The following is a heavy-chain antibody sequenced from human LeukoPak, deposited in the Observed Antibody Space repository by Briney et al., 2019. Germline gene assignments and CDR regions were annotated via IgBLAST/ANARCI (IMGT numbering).Heavy chain of an antibody. CDR2: FYHSGYT. CDR1: GYSISSGYY. CDR3: ARFAGGSSGYFYYMDV. J-gene: IGHJ6*03. V-gene: IGHV4-38-2*02. D-gene: IGHD6-19*01. Sequence: SETLSLTCNVSGYSISSGYYWGCIRQPPGKGLEWIGSFYHSGYTYYNPSLKSRVTISVDTSKNQFSLKLSSVTAADTAVYYCARFAGGSSGYFYYMDVWGKGTTVTVSS.